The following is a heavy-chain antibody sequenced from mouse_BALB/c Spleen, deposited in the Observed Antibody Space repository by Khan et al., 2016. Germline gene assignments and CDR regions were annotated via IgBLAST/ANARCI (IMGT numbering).Heavy chain of an antibody. CDR1: GYSITSHYS. CDR3: ATSSSGYWYYFDY. V-gene: IGHV3-1*02. J-gene: IGHJ2*01. Sequence: QLEESGPDLVKPSQSLSLTCTVTGYSITSHYSWHWIRHFPGNKLEWMGNINYSGSTNYNPSLKSRISITRDTSKNQFFLQLNSVTTEDTATYYCATSSSGYWYYFDYWGQGTALTVSS. D-gene: IGHD3-1*01. CDR2: INYSGST.